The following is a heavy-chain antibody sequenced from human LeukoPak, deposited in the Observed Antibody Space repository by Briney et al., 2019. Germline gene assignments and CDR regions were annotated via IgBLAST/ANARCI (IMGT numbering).Heavy chain of an antibody. CDR1: GYTFTGYY. Sequence: VASVKVSCKASGYTFTGYYMHWVRQAPGQGLEWMGWMNPNSGNTGYAQKFQGRVTMTRNTSISTAYMELSSLRSEDTAVYYCARGPNALRFLEWLSYTTYYYYGMDVWGQGTTVTVSS. J-gene: IGHJ6*02. CDR3: ARGPNALRFLEWLSYTTYYYYGMDV. V-gene: IGHV1-8*02. D-gene: IGHD3-3*01. CDR2: MNPNSGNT.